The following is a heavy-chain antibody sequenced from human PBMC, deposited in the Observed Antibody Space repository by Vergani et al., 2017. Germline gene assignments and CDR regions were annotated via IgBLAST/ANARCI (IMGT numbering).Heavy chain of an antibody. J-gene: IGHJ3*02. CDR2: ISSSSSTI. CDR1: GFTFSSYS. D-gene: IGHD4-17*01. CDR3: ARSLHDYGDYIASTI. V-gene: IGHV3-48*04. Sequence: EVQLVESGGGLVQPGGSLRLSCAASGFTFSSYSMNWVRPAPGKGLEWVSYISSSSSTIYYADSVKGRFTISRDNAKNSLYLQMNSLRAEDTAVYYCARSLHDYGDYIASTIWGQGTMVTVSS.